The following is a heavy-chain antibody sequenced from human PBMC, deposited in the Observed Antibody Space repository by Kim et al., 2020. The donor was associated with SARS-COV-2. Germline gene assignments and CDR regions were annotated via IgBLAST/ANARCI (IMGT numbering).Heavy chain of an antibody. J-gene: IGHJ5*02. D-gene: IGHD3-10*01. V-gene: IGHV1-3*01. CDR3: AREGSGSYNWLDP. CDR2: INGGNGNT. CDR1: GYTFDTYA. Sequence: ASVKVSCKASGYTFDTYALYWVRQAPGQRLEWMGWINGGNGNTRYSQTFQGSVTITRDTSATTAYMELSSLTSKDTAVYYCAREGSGSYNWLDPWGQGTLVTVST.